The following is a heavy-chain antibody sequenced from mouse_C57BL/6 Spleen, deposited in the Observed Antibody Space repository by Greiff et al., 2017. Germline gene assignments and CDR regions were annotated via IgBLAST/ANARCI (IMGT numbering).Heavy chain of an antibody. V-gene: IGHV1-26*01. J-gene: IGHJ3*01. CDR1: GYTFTDYY. Sequence: VQLQQSGPELVKPGASVKISCKASGYTFTDYYMNWVKQSHGKSLEWIGDLNPNNGGTSYNQKFKGKATLTVDKSSSTAYMELRSLTSEDSAVYYCARHYYGYDGGPWFAYWGQGTLVTVSA. CDR3: ARHYYGYDGGPWFAY. D-gene: IGHD2-2*01. CDR2: LNPNNGGT.